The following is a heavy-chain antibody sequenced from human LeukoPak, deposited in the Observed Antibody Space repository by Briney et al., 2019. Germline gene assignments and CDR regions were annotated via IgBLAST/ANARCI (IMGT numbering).Heavy chain of an antibody. CDR3: ASFSYYDFWSGYSWFDP. D-gene: IGHD3-3*01. CDR2: IILIFGTA. V-gene: IGHV1-69*01. CDR1: GGTFSSYA. Sequence: SVKVSCKVSGGTFSSYAISWVRQAPGQGLEWMGGIILIFGTANYAQKFQGRVTITADESTSTAYMELSSLRSEDTAVYYCASFSYYDFWSGYSWFDPWGQGTLVTVSS. J-gene: IGHJ5*02.